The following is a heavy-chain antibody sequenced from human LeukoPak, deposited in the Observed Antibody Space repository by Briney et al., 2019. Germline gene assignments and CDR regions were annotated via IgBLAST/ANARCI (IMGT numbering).Heavy chain of an antibody. V-gene: IGHV3-74*01. CDR3: IRTLIVATSPYMDV. J-gene: IGHJ6*03. CDR1: GFTFSSYW. D-gene: IGHD5-12*01. Sequence: PGGSLRLSCAASGFTFSSYWMHWVRQAPGKGLVWVSRVNSDGTGTNYADSVEGRFTISTDNAKNTLYLQMNSLRAEDTAIYYCIRTLIVATSPYMDVWGKGTTVTVSS. CDR2: VNSDGTGT.